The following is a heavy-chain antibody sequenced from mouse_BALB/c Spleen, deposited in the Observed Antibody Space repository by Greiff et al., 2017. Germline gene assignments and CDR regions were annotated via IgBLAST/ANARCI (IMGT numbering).Heavy chain of an antibody. D-gene: IGHD2-1*01. CDR2: IYPGDGDT. J-gene: IGHJ1*01. CDR3: ARRGGNYVYWYFDV. Sequence: VQLQQSGAELARPGASVKLSCKASGYTFTSYWMQWVKQRPGQGLEWIGAIYPGDGDTRYTQKFKGKATLTADKSSSTAYMQLSSLASEDSAVYYCARRGGNYVYWYFDVWGAGTTVTVSS. V-gene: IGHV1-87*01. CDR1: GYTFTSYW.